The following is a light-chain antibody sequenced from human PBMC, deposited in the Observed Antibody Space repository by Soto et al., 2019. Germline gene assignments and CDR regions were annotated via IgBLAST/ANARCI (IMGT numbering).Light chain of an antibody. Sequence: DIQIXXXXXXLSSXLGDSVXITCRASQNIDKWLAWYQQKPQKAPKLLIFDASTLESGVPSRFSGSGSGTEFTLTISSLQPDDFATYYCQQYNTYQGTFGPGTKVDIK. J-gene: IGKJ1*01. CDR3: QQYNTYQGT. CDR2: DAS. V-gene: IGKV1-5*01. CDR1: QNIDKW.